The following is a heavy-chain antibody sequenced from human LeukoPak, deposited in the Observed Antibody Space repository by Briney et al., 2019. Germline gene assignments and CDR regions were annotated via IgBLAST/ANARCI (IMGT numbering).Heavy chain of an antibody. Sequence: PSETLSLTCTVSGGSMNNYYWSWVRQSPEKGLEWIGYISYSGNTNSNPSPKSRVTISLDTSKNQFSLKLTSVTAADTAVYYCASQKLLWFGELSYFDYWGQGTLVTVSS. CDR1: GGSMNNYY. V-gene: IGHV4-59*01. D-gene: IGHD3-10*01. CDR3: ASQKLLWFGELSYFDY. J-gene: IGHJ4*02. CDR2: ISYSGNT.